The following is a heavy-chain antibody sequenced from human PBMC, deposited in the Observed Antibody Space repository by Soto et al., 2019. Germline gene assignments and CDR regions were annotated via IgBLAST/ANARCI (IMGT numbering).Heavy chain of an antibody. D-gene: IGHD1-1*01. CDR1: GDTFSSHA. CDR3: ARGVEEMATTTAVWYLDL. V-gene: IGHV1-69*01. Sequence: QVQLVQSGAEVKKPGSSGKVSCKASGDTFSSHAFGWVRQAPGQGLEWMGGIIPFFGTANYAQKFQGRVAITADESTTTAYMELSSLRSEDTAVYYCARGVEEMATTTAVWYLDLWGRGTLVTVSS. CDR2: IIPFFGTA. J-gene: IGHJ2*01.